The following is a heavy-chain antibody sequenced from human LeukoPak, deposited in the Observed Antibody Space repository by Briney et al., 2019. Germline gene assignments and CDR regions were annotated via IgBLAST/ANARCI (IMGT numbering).Heavy chain of an antibody. CDR2: LNPSSGGT. CDR1: GYTFIGYY. CDR3: ARFDGYNYLSVDY. D-gene: IGHD5-24*01. Sequence: GASVTVSCKASGYTFIGYYIHWVRQAPGQGLEWMGWLNPSSGGTNYAQKFQGRVTMTRDTSIGTVYMELSRLRSDDTAVYYCARFDGYNYLSVDYWGQGTLVTVSS. J-gene: IGHJ4*02. V-gene: IGHV1-2*02.